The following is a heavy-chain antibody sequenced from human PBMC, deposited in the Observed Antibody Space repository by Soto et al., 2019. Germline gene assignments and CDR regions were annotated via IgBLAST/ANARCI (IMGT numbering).Heavy chain of an antibody. D-gene: IGHD2-8*02. V-gene: IGHV1-69*01. J-gene: IGHJ4*02. CDR1: GGTFSNYA. CDR3: ASPTGKLDY. Sequence: QVQLVQSGAEVKKPGSSVKVSCKASGGTFSNYAISWVRQAPGEGLEWMGGIIPIFGTANYAQKFQGRVTITADEYTSTAYMELSSLRSDDTAVYYCASPTGKLDYWGQGTLVTVSS. CDR2: IIPIFGTA.